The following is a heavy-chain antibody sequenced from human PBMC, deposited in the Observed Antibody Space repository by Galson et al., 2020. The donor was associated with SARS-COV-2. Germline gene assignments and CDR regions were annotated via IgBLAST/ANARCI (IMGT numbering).Heavy chain of an antibody. Sequence: SGPTLVKPTQTLTLTCTFSGFSLSTSGVGVGWIRQPPGKALEWLALIYWDDDKRYSPSLKSRLTITKDTSKNQVVLTMTNMDPVDTATYYCAHRRPVYDILTGYRSINWFDPWGQGTLVTVSS. CDR2: IYWDDDK. CDR3: AHRRPVYDILTGYRSINWFDP. D-gene: IGHD3-9*01. CDR1: GFSLSTSGVG. J-gene: IGHJ5*02. V-gene: IGHV2-5*02.